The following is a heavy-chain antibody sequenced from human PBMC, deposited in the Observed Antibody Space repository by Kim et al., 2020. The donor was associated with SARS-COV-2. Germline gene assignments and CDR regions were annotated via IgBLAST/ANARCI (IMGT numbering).Heavy chain of an antibody. CDR2: INWNGGST. D-gene: IGHD4-17*01. CDR3: ARARGTTVTTGYDY. J-gene: IGHJ4*02. Sequence: GGSLRLSCAASGFTFDDYGMSWVRQAPGKGLEWVSGINWNGGSTGYADSVKGRFTISRDNAKNSLYLQMNSLRAEDTALYYCARARGTTVTTGYDYWGQGTLVTVSS. CDR1: GFTFDDYG. V-gene: IGHV3-20*04.